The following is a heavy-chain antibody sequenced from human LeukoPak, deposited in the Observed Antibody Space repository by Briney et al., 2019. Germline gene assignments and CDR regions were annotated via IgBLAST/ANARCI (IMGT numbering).Heavy chain of an antibody. V-gene: IGHV3-23*01. CDR3: AKDRDTTSARAGSAFDY. CDR1: EFTFNNYA. Sequence: GGSLRLSCVASEFTFNNYAMSWVRQTPGKGLEWVSILSGGSSVTYHADSVKGRFTISRDNSKNTLYLQMSGLRDEDTAVYYCAKDRDTTSARAGSAFDYWGQGTLVTVSS. J-gene: IGHJ4*02. D-gene: IGHD6-19*01. CDR2: LSGGSSVT.